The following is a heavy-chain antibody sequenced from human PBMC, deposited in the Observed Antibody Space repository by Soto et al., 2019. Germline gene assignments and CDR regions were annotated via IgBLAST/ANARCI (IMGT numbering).Heavy chain of an antibody. CDR1: GGTFSSYA. CDR2: IIPIFGTA. Sequence: SVKVSCKASGGTFSSYAISWVRQAPGQGLGWMGGIIPIFGTANYAQKFQGRVTITADESTSTAYMELSSLRSEDAAVYYCASQADDSSGYYYDYWGQGTLVTVSS. V-gene: IGHV1-69*13. J-gene: IGHJ4*02. D-gene: IGHD3-22*01. CDR3: ASQADDSSGYYYDY.